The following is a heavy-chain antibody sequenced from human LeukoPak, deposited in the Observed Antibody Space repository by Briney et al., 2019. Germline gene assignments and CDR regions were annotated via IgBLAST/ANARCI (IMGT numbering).Heavy chain of an antibody. CDR2: ISSSSYI. Sequence: GGSLRLSCAASGFTFSSYSMNWVRQAPGKGLEWVSSISSSSYIYYADSVKGRFTISRDNAKNSLYLQMNSLRAEDTAVYYCARVGYGSTFYFDYWGQGTLVTVSS. V-gene: IGHV3-21*01. CDR3: ARVGYGSTFYFDY. J-gene: IGHJ4*02. CDR1: GFTFSSYS. D-gene: IGHD3-10*01.